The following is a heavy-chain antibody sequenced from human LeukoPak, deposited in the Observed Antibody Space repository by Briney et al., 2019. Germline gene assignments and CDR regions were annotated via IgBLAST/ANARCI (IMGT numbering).Heavy chain of an antibody. CDR3: ARDLGPNYYGSGSPFDY. D-gene: IGHD3-10*01. Sequence: EGSLRLSCAASGFTVSSNYMSWVRQAPGKGLEWVSVIYSGGSTYYADSVKGRFTISRDNAKNSLYLQMNSLRAEDTAVYYCARDLGPNYYGSGSPFDYWGQGTLVTVSS. V-gene: IGHV3-53*01. CDR2: IYSGGST. J-gene: IGHJ4*02. CDR1: GFTVSSNY.